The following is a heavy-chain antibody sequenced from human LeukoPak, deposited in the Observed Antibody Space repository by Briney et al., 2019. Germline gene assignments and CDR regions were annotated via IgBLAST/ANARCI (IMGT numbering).Heavy chain of an antibody. CDR1: GGSISSSGYY. CDR2: IYYSGST. Sequence: SETLSLTCIVSGGSISSSGYYWGWIRQPPGKGLEWIGSIYYSGSTYYNPSLKSRVTISLDTSKNQFSLKLSSVTAADTAVYYCARGHDILTGSDALDIWGQGTMVTVSS. CDR3: ARGHDILTGSDALDI. V-gene: IGHV4-39*07. J-gene: IGHJ3*02. D-gene: IGHD3-9*01.